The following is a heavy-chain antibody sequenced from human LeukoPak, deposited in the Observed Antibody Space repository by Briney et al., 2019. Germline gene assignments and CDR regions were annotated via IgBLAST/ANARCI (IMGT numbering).Heavy chain of an antibody. CDR2: IYYSGST. CDR3: ARVYDSSGYYYYFDY. CDR1: GGSISSSSYY. Sequence: SETLSLTCTVSGGSISSSSYYWGWIRQPPGKGLEWIGSIYYSGSTYYNPSLNSRVTISVDTSKNQFSLKLSSVTAADTAVYYCARVYDSSGYYYYFDYWGQGTLVTVSS. D-gene: IGHD3-22*01. J-gene: IGHJ4*02. V-gene: IGHV4-39*07.